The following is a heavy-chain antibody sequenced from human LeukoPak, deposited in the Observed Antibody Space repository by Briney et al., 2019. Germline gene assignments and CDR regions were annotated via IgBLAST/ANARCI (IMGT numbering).Heavy chain of an antibody. D-gene: IGHD4-11*01. CDR2: IKQDGSEK. CDR1: GFTFATYG. CDR3: ARVYGNFDAFDI. Sequence: GGSLRLSCAASGFTFATYGMHWVRLAPGKGLEWVANIKQDGSEKYYVDSVKGRFTISRDNAKNSLYLQMNSLRAEDTAVYYCARVYGNFDAFDIWGQGTMVTVSS. J-gene: IGHJ3*02. V-gene: IGHV3-7*01.